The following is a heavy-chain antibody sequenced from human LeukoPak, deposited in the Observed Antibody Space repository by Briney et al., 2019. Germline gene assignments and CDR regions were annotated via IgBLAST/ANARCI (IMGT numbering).Heavy chain of an antibody. Sequence: GGSLRLSCAASGFTFSSYGMHWVRQAPGKGLEWVAFIRYDGSNKYYADSVKGRFTISRDNSKNTLYLQMNSLRTEDTAIYYCARGGVRRGYYDYWGQGTLVTVSS. CDR3: ARGGVRRGYYDY. CDR2: IRYDGSNK. D-gene: IGHD1-14*01. J-gene: IGHJ4*02. CDR1: GFTFSSYG. V-gene: IGHV3-30*02.